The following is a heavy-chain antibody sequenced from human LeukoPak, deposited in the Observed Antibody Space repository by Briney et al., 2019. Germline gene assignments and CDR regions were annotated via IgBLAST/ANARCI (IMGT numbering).Heavy chain of an antibody. CDR3: ARQPDYYDSSGYSLYNWFDP. J-gene: IGHJ5*02. V-gene: IGHV4-39*01. D-gene: IGHD3-22*01. CDR1: ADSISNYNFF. CDR2: IYYSGFT. Sequence: SETLSLTCTVSADSISNYNFFWGWIRQPPGKGLEWIGSIYYSGFTYYHPSLNLNSRVTISVDRSKNQFSLKLSSVTAADTAVYYCARQPDYYDSSGYSLYNWFDPWGQGTLVTVSS.